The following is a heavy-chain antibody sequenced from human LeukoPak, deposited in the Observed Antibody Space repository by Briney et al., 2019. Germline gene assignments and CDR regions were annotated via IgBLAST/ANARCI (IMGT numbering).Heavy chain of an antibody. V-gene: IGHV4-34*01. D-gene: IGHD3-3*01. CDR1: GGSFSGYY. Sequence: PSETLSLTCAVYGGSFSGYYWSWIRQPPWKGLEWIGEINHSGSTNYNPSLKSRVTISVDTSKDQFSLKLSSVTAADTAVYYCASSTIFGVVANWFDPWGQGTLVTVSS. CDR3: ASSTIFGVVANWFDP. J-gene: IGHJ5*02. CDR2: INHSGST.